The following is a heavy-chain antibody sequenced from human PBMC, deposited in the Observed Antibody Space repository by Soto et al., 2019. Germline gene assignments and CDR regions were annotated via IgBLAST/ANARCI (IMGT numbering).Heavy chain of an antibody. V-gene: IGHV3-23*01. D-gene: IGHD3-16*01. J-gene: IGHJ1*01. CDR3: ARESKWDGGQHFQD. CDR1: GFTFKYYA. Sequence: EVQLLQSGGGLAQPGTSLRLSCAAPGFTFKYYAMTWVRQAPGKGLEWVSTISGSGDKTDYADSVKGRFRVSRDNSKDTLYLQMDSLRADDTALYYCARESKWDGGQHFQDWGQGTLVTVSS. CDR2: ISGSGDKT.